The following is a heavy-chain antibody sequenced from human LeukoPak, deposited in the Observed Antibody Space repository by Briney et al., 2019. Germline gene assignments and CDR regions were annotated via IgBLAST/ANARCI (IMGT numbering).Heavy chain of an antibody. CDR2: IYYDGST. V-gene: IGHV4-39*07. CDR1: GGSISSSSFY. D-gene: IGHD5-18*01. CDR3: ARRQYTNRAFDY. Sequence: PSETLSLTCSVSGGSISSSSFYWEWIRQPPGKGLEWIGSIYYDGSTYSKKSLKSRVTISADTSKNQFSLKMTSVSAADTAVYYCARRQYTNRAFDYWGQGTLVTVSS. J-gene: IGHJ4*02.